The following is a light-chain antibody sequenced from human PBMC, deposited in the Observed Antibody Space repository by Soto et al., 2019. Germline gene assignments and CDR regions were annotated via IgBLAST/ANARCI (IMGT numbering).Light chain of an antibody. Sequence: EIQMTQSPSSLSASVGERVTITCRASHNISRYLNWYQQKVGKAPKLLIYTASSLQSGVPSRFSGSGSGTDFTLTISSLQPEDFATYYCQQSCSTPWTFGQGTKVDIK. CDR2: TAS. CDR1: HNISRY. V-gene: IGKV1-39*01. CDR3: QQSCSTPWT. J-gene: IGKJ1*01.